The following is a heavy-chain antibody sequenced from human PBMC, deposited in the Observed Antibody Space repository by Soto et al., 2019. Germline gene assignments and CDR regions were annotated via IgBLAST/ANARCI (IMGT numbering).Heavy chain of an antibody. Sequence: GGSLRLSCAASGFTFSSYGMHWVRQAPGKGLEWVAVIWYDGSNKYYADSVKGRFTISRDNSKNTLYLQMNSLRAEDTAVYYCARETGKLTMVTNFDYWGQGTLVTVSS. CDR1: GFTFSSYG. D-gene: IGHD5-18*01. CDR2: IWYDGSNK. V-gene: IGHV3-33*01. CDR3: ARETGKLTMVTNFDY. J-gene: IGHJ4*02.